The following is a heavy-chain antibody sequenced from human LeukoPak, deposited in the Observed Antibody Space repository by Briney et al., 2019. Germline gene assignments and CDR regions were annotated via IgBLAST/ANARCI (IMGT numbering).Heavy chain of an antibody. CDR2: IYSGGST. D-gene: IGHD6-19*01. V-gene: IGHV3-53*01. CDR3: ARGRQWLEIAY. Sequence: GGSLRLSCAASGFSVTSDYMSWVRQAPGKGLEWVSVIYSGGSTYYADSVKGRFTISRDDSMNTLYLQMNSLRADDTAVYHCARGRQWLEIAYWGQGTLVAVSS. J-gene: IGHJ4*02. CDR1: GFSVTSDY.